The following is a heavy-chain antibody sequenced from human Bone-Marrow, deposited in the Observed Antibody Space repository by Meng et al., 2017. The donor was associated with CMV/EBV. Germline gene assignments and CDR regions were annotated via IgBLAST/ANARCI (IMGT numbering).Heavy chain of an antibody. D-gene: IGHD3-22*01. J-gene: IGHJ6*02. Sequence: GESLKISCAASGFTFTTYWMHWARQAPGKGLVWVSRINTDGSSATYADSVKGRFTISRDNVKNTLYLQMNSLRAEDTAVYYCARDLAYYYDSSGYYGMDVWGQGTTVTVSS. CDR3: ARDLAYYYDSSGYYGMDV. CDR1: GFTFTTYW. V-gene: IGHV3-74*01. CDR2: INTDGSSA.